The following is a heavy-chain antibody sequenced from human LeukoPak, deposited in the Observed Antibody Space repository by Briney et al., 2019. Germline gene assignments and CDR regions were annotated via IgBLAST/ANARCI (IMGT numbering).Heavy chain of an antibody. V-gene: IGHV3-30*02. J-gene: IGHJ4*02. CDR3: ARDRGSDLHGSGSLDY. CDR1: GFTFSSYG. D-gene: IGHD3-10*01. Sequence: PGGSLRLSCAASGFTFSSYGMHWVRQAPGKGLEWVAFIRYDGSNKYYADSVKGRFTISRDNSKNTLYLQMNSLRAEDTAVYYCARDRGSDLHGSGSLDYWGQGTLVTVSS. CDR2: IRYDGSNK.